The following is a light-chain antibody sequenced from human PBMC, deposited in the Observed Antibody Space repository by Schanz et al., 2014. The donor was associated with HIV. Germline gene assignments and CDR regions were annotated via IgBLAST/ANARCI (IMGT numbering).Light chain of an antibody. CDR3: QQGGSWPLT. J-gene: IGKJ4*01. CDR2: ATS. V-gene: IGKV3-20*01. CDR1: QRLSSSY. Sequence: EIVLTQSPGSLSLSPGGRATLSCGASQRLSSSYLAWYQQKRDQPPRLVIYATSTRAAGIPDRFSGTGSGTDFTLTINSLEPEDFALYYCQQGGSWPLTFGGGTTVEIK.